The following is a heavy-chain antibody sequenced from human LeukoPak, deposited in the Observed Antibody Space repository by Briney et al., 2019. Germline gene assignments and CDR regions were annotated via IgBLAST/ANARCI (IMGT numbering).Heavy chain of an antibody. V-gene: IGHV3-7*01. CDR2: IKQDGNEK. CDR3: ARDEGYISPTHFDY. D-gene: IGHD6-13*01. Sequence: GGSLRLSCAASGFTFSSYSMNWVRQAPGKGLEWVANIKQDGNEKDYVDSVRGRFTISRDNAKNSLYLQMNSLRAEDTAVYYCARDEGYISPTHFDYWGQGTLVTVSS. CDR1: GFTFSSYS. J-gene: IGHJ4*02.